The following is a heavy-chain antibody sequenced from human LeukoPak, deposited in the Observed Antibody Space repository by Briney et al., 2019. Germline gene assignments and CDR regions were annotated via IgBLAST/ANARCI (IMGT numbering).Heavy chain of an antibody. CDR1: GYTFTSHG. Sequence: ASVKVSCKASGYTFTSHGISWVRQAPGQGLEWMGWISTYNGDTNYAQKFQGRVTMTTDTSTSTAYMELRSLRSDDTAVYYCARDIDRSSWYYFDYWGQGTLVTVSS. J-gene: IGHJ4*02. CDR3: ARDIDRSSWYYFDY. D-gene: IGHD6-13*01. CDR2: ISTYNGDT. V-gene: IGHV1-18*01.